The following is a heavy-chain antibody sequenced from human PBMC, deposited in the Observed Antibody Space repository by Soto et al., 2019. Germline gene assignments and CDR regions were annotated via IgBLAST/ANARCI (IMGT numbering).Heavy chain of an antibody. CDR3: ARELRRGSSGTFDF. CDR1: GYTFTGYY. V-gene: IGHV1-2*04. J-gene: IGHJ4*02. Sequence: ASVKVSCKASGYTFTGYYMHWVRQAPGQGLEWMGWINPNSGGTNYAQKFQGWVTMTRDISISTAYMELSRLRSVDTAVYFCARELRRGSSGTFDFWGQGTLVTVSS. CDR2: INPNSGGT. D-gene: IGHD3-10*01.